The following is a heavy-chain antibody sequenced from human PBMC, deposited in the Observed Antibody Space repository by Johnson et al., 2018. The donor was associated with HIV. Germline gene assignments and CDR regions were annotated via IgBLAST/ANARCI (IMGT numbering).Heavy chain of an antibody. J-gene: IGHJ3*01. CDR2: ISYDGSNK. Sequence: QVQLVESGGGLVQPGGSLTLSCVASEFTFSGSALHWVRQAPGKGLEWVEVISYDGSNKYYADSVKGRFTISRDNSKNTLYLQMNSLRAEDTAVYYCVRGGQWGATDAFDVWGQGTMVTVSS. CDR1: EFTFSGSA. CDR3: VRGGQWGATDAFDV. D-gene: IGHD6-19*01. V-gene: IGHV3-30*04.